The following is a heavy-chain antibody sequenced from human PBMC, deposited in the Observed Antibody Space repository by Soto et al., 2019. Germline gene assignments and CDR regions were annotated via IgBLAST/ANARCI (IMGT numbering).Heavy chain of an antibody. Sequence: SETLSLTCTVSGGSVSSGSYYWSWIRQPPGKGLEWIGYIYYSGSTNYNPSLKSRVTISVDTSKNQFSLKLSSVTAADTAVYYCARDWRMDTAMVYRYYYGMDVWGQGTTVTVSS. CDR3: ARDWRMDTAMVYRYYYGMDV. CDR2: IYYSGST. J-gene: IGHJ6*02. V-gene: IGHV4-61*01. CDR1: GGSVSSGSYY. D-gene: IGHD5-18*01.